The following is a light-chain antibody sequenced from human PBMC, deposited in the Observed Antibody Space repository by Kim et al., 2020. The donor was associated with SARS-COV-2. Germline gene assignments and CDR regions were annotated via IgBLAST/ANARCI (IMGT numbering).Light chain of an antibody. Sequence: QSALTQPASVSGSPGQSITISCTGTSSDVGGYNYVSWYQQHPGKAPKLVIYDVSKRPSRVSNRFSGSKSGNTASLTISGLQAEDEADYYCSSYTSSSTVFGGGTQLTVL. V-gene: IGLV2-14*01. CDR1: SSDVGGYNY. J-gene: IGLJ3*02. CDR2: DVS. CDR3: SSYTSSSTV.